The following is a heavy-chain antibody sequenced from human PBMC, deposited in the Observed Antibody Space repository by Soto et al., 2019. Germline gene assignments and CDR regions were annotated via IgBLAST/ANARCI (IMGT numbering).Heavy chain of an antibody. CDR1: GYTFTSYA. D-gene: IGHD6-19*01. J-gene: IGHJ6*03. CDR2: INAGNGNT. V-gene: IGHV1-3*01. Sequence: GASVKVSCKASGYTFTSYAMHWVRQAPGQRLEWMGWINAGNGNTKYSQKFQGRVTITRYTSASTAYMELSSLRSEDTVVYYCAREGWLVHGYYYYYMDVWGKGTTVTVSS. CDR3: AREGWLVHGYYYYYMDV.